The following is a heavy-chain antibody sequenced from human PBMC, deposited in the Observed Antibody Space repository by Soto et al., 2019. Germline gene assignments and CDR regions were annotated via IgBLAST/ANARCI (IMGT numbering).Heavy chain of an antibody. V-gene: IGHV1-2*02. Sequence: ASVKVSCKASGYTFTGYYMHWVRQAPGQGLEWMGWINPNSGGTNYAQKFQGRVTMTRDTSISTAYMELSRLRSDDTAVYYCARDLEYSSSLTDDYWGQGTLVTVSS. CDR3: ARDLEYSSSLTDDY. J-gene: IGHJ4*02. CDR1: GYTFTGYY. D-gene: IGHD6-13*01. CDR2: INPNSGGT.